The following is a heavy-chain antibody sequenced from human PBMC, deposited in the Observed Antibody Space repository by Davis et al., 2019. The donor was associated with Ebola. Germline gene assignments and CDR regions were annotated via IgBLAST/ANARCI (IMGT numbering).Heavy chain of an antibody. J-gene: IGHJ4*02. CDR1: GYSFTNYW. V-gene: IGHV5-10-1*01. CDR3: ATSDGYGSGWYGLGFDY. Sequence: GESLKISCKGSGYSFTNYWITWVRQMPGKGLEWMGRIDPSDSYTNYGPSFQGHVTISADKSISTAYLQWSSLKASDTAMYYCATSDGYGSGWYGLGFDYWGQGTLVTVSS. CDR2: IDPSDSYT. D-gene: IGHD6-19*01.